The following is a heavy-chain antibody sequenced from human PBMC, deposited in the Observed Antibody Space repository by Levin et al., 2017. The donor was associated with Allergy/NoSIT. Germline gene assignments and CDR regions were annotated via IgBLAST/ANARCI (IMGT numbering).Heavy chain of an antibody. D-gene: IGHD3-22*01. V-gene: IGHV3-21*01. J-gene: IGHJ4*02. CDR1: GFTFSSYS. CDR2: ISSSSSYI. Sequence: GGSLRLSCAASGFTFSSYSMNWVRQAPGKGLEWVSSISSSSSYIYYADSVKGRFTISRDNAKNSLYLQMNSLRAEDTAVYYCARQAREWITMIVVVAEEMYYFDYWGQGTLVTVSS. CDR3: ARQAREWITMIVVVAEEMYYFDY.